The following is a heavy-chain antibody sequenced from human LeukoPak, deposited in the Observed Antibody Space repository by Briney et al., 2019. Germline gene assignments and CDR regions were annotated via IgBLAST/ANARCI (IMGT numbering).Heavy chain of an antibody. V-gene: IGHV3-30*04. Sequence: GGSLRLSCAASGFTFANYVTHWVRQAPGKGLEWVAVTSPDEGLKFYGDSVKGRFTISRDNSKNTLYLQMNSLGAEDTAVYYCAKSILEYYYDSSGYYYYFDYRGQGTLVTVSS. CDR1: GFTFANYV. J-gene: IGHJ4*02. D-gene: IGHD3-22*01. CDR3: AKSILEYYYDSSGYYYYFDY. CDR2: TSPDEGLK.